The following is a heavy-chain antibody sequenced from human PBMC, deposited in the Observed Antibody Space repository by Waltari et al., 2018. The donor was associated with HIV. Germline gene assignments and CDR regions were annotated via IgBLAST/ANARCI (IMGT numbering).Heavy chain of an antibody. Sequence: QLVESGGGLVQPGGSLRLSCAASGLTFRDYWMHWVRQAPGKGLVWVSLINRYGGTTSYADSVKGRYTVSRDNAKNTLYLQLSSLRAEDTAVYYCARDNYDFWSGSRRDHHFGLDVWGQGTTVTVSS. V-gene: IGHV3-74*01. D-gene: IGHD3-3*01. CDR3: ARDNYDFWSGSRRDHHFGLDV. CDR1: GLTFRDYW. J-gene: IGHJ6*02. CDR2: INRYGGTT.